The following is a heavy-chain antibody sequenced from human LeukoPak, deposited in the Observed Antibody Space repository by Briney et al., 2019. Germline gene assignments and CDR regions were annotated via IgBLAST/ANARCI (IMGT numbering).Heavy chain of an antibody. D-gene: IGHD3-3*01. CDR3: AKEAEVHYDFWSGYYAHGY. Sequence: GGSLRLSCAASGFTFSSYWMSWVRQAPGKGLEWVSAISGSGGSTYYADPVKGRFTISRDNSKNTLYLQMNSLRAEDTAVYYCAKEAEVHYDFWSGYYAHGYWGQGTLVTVSS. CDR2: ISGSGGST. V-gene: IGHV3-23*01. CDR1: GFTFSSYW. J-gene: IGHJ4*02.